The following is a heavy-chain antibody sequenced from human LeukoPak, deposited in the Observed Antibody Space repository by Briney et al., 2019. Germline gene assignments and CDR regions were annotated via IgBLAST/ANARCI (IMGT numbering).Heavy chain of an antibody. CDR3: ARTDRDYFDTSDYDAFDL. D-gene: IGHD3-22*01. V-gene: IGHV6-1*01. CDR2: TYYRSKWYN. CDR1: GDRVSTDTAA. J-gene: IGHJ3*01. Sequence: SQTLSLTCGISGDRVSTDTAAWHWLRQSPSRGLEWLGRTYYRSKWYNDYAESVNGRITVNADTSRNQISLHLNFVIPEDTAVYYCARTDRDYFDTSDYDAFDLWGQGTPVTVSS.